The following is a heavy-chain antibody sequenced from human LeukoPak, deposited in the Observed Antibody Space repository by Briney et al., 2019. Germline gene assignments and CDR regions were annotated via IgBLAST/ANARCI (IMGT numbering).Heavy chain of an antibody. J-gene: IGHJ4*02. V-gene: IGHV4-39*02. CDR1: GGSISSSSYY. CDR2: IYYSGST. CDR3: ARDFGGSSSGY. D-gene: IGHD6-6*01. Sequence: SETLSLTCTVSGGSISSSSYYWGWIRQPPGKGLEWIGSIYYSGSTYYNPSLKSRVTISVDTSKNQFSLKLSSVTAADTAVYYCARDFGGSSSGYWGQGTLVTVSS.